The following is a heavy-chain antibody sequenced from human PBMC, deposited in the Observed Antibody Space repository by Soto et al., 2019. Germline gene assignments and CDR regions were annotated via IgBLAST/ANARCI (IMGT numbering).Heavy chain of an antibody. CDR2: ISGDGSST. CDR1: GFTFTTYY. Sequence: EVHLVESGGGLVQPGGSLRLSCAASGFTFTTYYMHWVRQAPGKGLVWVSRISGDGSSTDYADSVKGRFTPSRDNARNTLSLQMSNLRVEDTAVYYCASGGRGGFDYWGQGVLVTVSS. V-gene: IGHV3-74*01. J-gene: IGHJ4*02. CDR3: ASGGRGGFDY. D-gene: IGHD3-16*01.